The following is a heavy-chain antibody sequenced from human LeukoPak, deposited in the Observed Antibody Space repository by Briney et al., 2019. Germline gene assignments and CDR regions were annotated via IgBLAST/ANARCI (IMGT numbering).Heavy chain of an antibody. D-gene: IGHD4-17*01. V-gene: IGHV4-59*02. J-gene: IGHJ4*02. Sequence: SETLSLTCPVSGGSVSGYYWSWIRQPPGKGLEWIGYIYYSGNTNYNPSLKSRLIMSLDTSKNHFSLKLNSVTAADTAVYYCARHKDSGDYPLDYWGQGILVSVSS. CDR2: IYYSGNT. CDR3: ARHKDSGDYPLDY. CDR1: GGSVSGYY.